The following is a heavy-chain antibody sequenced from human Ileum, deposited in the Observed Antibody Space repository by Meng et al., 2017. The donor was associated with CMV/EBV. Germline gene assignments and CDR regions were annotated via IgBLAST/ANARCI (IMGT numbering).Heavy chain of an antibody. V-gene: IGHV4-30-4*08. CDR1: GGSISSGDYY. CDR2: IYYSGST. D-gene: IGHD4-23*01. Sequence: LRESGPGLLKPSPTLSLTCIVSGGSISSGDYYWSWIRQPPGKGLEWIGYIYYSGSTYYNPSLKSRLTISLDTSKNQFSLKLSSVTAADTGVYYCARQTYGGNSREYYFDYWGQGTLVTVSS. CDR3: ARQTYGGNSREYYFDY. J-gene: IGHJ4*02.